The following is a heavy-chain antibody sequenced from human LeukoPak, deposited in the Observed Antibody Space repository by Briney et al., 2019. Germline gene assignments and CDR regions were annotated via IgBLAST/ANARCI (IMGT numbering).Heavy chain of an antibody. CDR1: GGSISSYY. V-gene: IGHV4-59*01. J-gene: IGHJ5*02. CDR3: ARAGDYYGSGSNNWFEP. D-gene: IGHD3-10*01. Sequence: SETLSLTCTVSGGSISSYYWSWIRQPPGKGLEWIGYIYYSGSTNYNPSLKSRVTISVDTSKNQFSLKLSSVTAADTAVYYCARAGDYYGSGSNNWFEPWGQGTLVTVSS. CDR2: IYYSGST.